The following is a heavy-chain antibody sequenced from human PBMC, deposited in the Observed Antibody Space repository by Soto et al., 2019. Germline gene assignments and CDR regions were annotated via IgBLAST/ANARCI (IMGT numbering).Heavy chain of an antibody. Sequence: QVQLVESGGGVVQPGRSLRLSCAASGFTFSSYGMHWVRQAPGKGLEWVAVISYDGSNKYYADSVKGRFTISRDNSKNTLYLQMNSLRAEDTAVYYCAKDIDVRGVIYGMDVWGQGTTVTVSS. D-gene: IGHD3-10*02. J-gene: IGHJ6*02. CDR3: AKDIDVRGVIYGMDV. V-gene: IGHV3-30*18. CDR1: GFTFSSYG. CDR2: ISYDGSNK.